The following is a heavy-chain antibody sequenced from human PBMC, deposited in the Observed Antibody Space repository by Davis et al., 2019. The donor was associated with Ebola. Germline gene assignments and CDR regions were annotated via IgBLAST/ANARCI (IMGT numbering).Heavy chain of an antibody. V-gene: IGHV1-3*01. D-gene: IGHD2-21*02. Sequence: ASVKVSCKASGYTFTSYAMHWVRQAPGQRLEWMGWINAGNGNTKYSQKFQGRVTITRDTSASTAYMELSSLRSEDTSVYYCARDSDDYCFDYWGQGTLVTVSS. CDR2: INAGNGNT. CDR3: ARDSDDYCFDY. CDR1: GYTFTSYA. J-gene: IGHJ4*02.